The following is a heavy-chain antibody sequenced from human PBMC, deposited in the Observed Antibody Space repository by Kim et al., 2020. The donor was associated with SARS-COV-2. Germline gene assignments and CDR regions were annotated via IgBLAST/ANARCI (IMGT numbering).Heavy chain of an antibody. J-gene: IGHJ4*02. CDR2: IYYSGST. CDR1: GGSISSSSYY. CDR3: ARDIGYCSGGSCYGDISDY. D-gene: IGHD2-15*01. Sequence: SETMSLTCTVSGGSISSSSYYWGWIRQPPGKGLEWIGSIYYSGSTYYNPSLKSRVTISVDTSKNQFSLKLSSVTAADTAVYYCARDIGYCSGGSCYGDISDYWGQGTLVTVSS. V-gene: IGHV4-39*07.